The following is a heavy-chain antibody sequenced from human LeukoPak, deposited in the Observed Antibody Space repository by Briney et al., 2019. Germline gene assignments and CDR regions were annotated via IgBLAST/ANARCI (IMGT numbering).Heavy chain of an antibody. Sequence: GGSLRLSCAASGFTFSSYGMSWVRQAPGKGLEWVSTISGSGGSTYYADSVKGRFTISRDNSKNTLYLQMHSLRAEDTAVYYCANPNGYDFWSGYWGYMDVWGKGTTVTVSS. CDR3: ANPNGYDFWSGYWGYMDV. CDR2: ISGSGGST. CDR1: GFTFSSYG. V-gene: IGHV3-23*01. J-gene: IGHJ6*03. D-gene: IGHD3-3*01.